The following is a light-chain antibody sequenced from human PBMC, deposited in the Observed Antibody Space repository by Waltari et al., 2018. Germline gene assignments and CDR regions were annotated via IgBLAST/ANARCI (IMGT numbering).Light chain of an antibody. CDR1: SPTAGGNT. V-gene: IGLV1-44*01. J-gene: IGLJ1*01. CDR3: ASWDENNDYV. Sequence: QSVLTQPPSASGTPGQRVTISCSGSSPTAGGNTVRWYQQVPGTAPKLLIFSNDQRSSGVPDRFSGSKSGTSASLTISGVQSDDEADYYCASWDENNDYVFGTGTKVSV. CDR2: SND.